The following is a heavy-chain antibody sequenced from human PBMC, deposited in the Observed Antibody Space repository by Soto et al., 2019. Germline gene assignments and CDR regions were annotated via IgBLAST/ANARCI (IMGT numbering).Heavy chain of an antibody. J-gene: IGHJ6*02. CDR2: ISSSSSYI. V-gene: IGHV3-21*01. CDR1: GFTFSSYS. D-gene: IGHD5-18*01. CDR3: AREGGYSYGFTYYYYGMDV. Sequence: GVLRLSCAASGFTFSSYSMNWVRQAPGKGLEWVSSISSSSSYIYYADSVKGRFTISRDNAKNSLYLQMNSLRAEDTAVYYCAREGGYSYGFTYYYYGMDVWGQGTTVTVSS.